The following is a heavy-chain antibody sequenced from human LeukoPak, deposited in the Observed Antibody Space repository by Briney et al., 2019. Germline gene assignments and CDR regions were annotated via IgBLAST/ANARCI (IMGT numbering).Heavy chain of an antibody. J-gene: IGHJ6*02. CDR2: IKSDGSST. Sequence: EPGGSLRLSCAASGFTFSSYWMHWVRQAPGKGLVWVSRIKSDGSSTSYADSVKGRFTISRDNAKNTLYLQMNSLRAEDTAVYYCARDRPYYYYYGMDVWGQGTTVTVSS. CDR1: GFTFSSYW. CDR3: ARDRPYYYYYGMDV. V-gene: IGHV3-74*01.